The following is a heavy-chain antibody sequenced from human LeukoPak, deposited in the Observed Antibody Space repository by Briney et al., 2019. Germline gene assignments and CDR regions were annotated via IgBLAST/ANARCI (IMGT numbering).Heavy chain of an antibody. CDR1: GFTFSSYW. CDR3: ARAHVTGVDAFDM. V-gene: IGHV3-7*01. Sequence: PGGSPRLSCAASGFTFSSYWMSWVRQAPGKGLESVANIDRDGSEKYYVDSVKGRFTISRDNVKNSLYLQMNSLRAEDMAVYYCARAHVTGVDAFDMWGQGTMVTVSS. CDR2: IDRDGSEK. D-gene: IGHD2-21*02. J-gene: IGHJ3*02.